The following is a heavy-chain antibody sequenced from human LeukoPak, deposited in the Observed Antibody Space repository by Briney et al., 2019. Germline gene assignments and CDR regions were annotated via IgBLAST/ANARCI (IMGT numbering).Heavy chain of an antibody. Sequence: QPGGSLRLSCAASGFTLDDYTMHWVRQAPGKGLEWVSVIRGDDDGTYYAFSVEGRFTISRDNSKNSLYLQMDSLRTEDTALYYCAKDFSRSWWFGMDVWGQGITVTVSS. D-gene: IGHD6-13*01. V-gene: IGHV3-43*01. J-gene: IGHJ6*02. CDR2: IRGDDDGT. CDR1: GFTLDDYT. CDR3: AKDFSRSWWFGMDV.